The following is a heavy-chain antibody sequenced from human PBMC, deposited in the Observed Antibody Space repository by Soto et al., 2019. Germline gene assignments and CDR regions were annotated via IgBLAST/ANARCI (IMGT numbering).Heavy chain of an antibody. V-gene: IGHV4-39*01. Sequence: QLQLQESGPGLVKPSETLSLTCTVSGGSISSRSYYWGWIRQPPGKGLEWIGSIDYSGRTYYNPSLKSRVTISVNTSKTQFSLKLSSVTAADTAVYSCARHRTHSSSWVDYWGQGTLVTVSS. CDR3: ARHRTHSSSWVDY. CDR1: GGSISSRSYY. CDR2: IDYSGRT. J-gene: IGHJ4*02. D-gene: IGHD6-13*01.